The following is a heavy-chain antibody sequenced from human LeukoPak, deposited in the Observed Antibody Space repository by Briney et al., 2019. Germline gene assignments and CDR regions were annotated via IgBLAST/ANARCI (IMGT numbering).Heavy chain of an antibody. Sequence: GGSLRLSCAASELIFSDYGMHWVRQAPGKGLEWVTFIRYDRTNKYYADSVKGRFTISRDNYKNTLYLQMDSLRTEDTTAHYCAKDRYCSSTSCSFGTTWFDPWGQGTLVTVSS. V-gene: IGHV3-30*02. CDR3: AKDRYCSSTSCSFGTTWFDP. CDR1: ELIFSDYG. CDR2: IRYDRTNK. J-gene: IGHJ5*02. D-gene: IGHD2-2*01.